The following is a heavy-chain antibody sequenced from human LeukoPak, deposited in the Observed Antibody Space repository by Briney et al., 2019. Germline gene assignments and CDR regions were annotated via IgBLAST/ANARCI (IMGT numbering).Heavy chain of an antibody. D-gene: IGHD3-3*01. J-gene: IGHJ6*02. Sequence: GASVKVSCKASGYTFTSYDINWVRQATGQGLEWMGWMNPSSGNTGYAQKFQGRVTMTRNTSISTAYMELSSLRSEDTAVYYCARGDGRFLEWLYYYYYGMDVWGQGTTVTVSS. CDR2: MNPSSGNT. V-gene: IGHV1-8*01. CDR3: ARGDGRFLEWLYYYYYGMDV. CDR1: GYTFTSYD.